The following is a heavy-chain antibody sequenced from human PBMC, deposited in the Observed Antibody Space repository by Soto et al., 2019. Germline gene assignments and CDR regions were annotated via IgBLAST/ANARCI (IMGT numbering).Heavy chain of an antibody. CDR1: GGSISSGGYY. J-gene: IGHJ5*02. CDR2: IYYSGST. D-gene: IGHD6-13*01. V-gene: IGHV4-31*03. Sequence: QVQLQESGPGLVKPSQTLSLTCTVSGGSISSGGYYWSWIRQHPGKGLEWIGYIYYSGSTCYNPSLNSRVTISVDTSKNQFSLKLSSVTAADTAVYYCARRGSSPPKGSFDPWGQGTLVTVSS. CDR3: ARRGSSPPKGSFDP.